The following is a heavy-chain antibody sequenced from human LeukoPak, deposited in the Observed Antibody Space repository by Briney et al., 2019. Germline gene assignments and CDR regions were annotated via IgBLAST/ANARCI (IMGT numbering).Heavy chain of an antibody. J-gene: IGHJ4*02. V-gene: IGHV3-74*01. Sequence: GSLRLSCAASGFTLSRYWMSWVRQTPGKGLVWVSHVSNDGSSTNNADSVKGRFTISRDNAKNTLYLQMNGLKAEDTATYYCARGFDYFDHWGQGTLVTVSS. CDR1: GFTLSRYW. CDR3: ARGFDYFDH. CDR2: VSNDGSST.